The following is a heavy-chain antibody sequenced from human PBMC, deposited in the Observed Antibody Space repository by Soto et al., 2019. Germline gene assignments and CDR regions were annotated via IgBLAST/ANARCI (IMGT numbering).Heavy chain of an antibody. Sequence: QVQLQESGPGLVKPSQTLSLTCTVSGGSISSGGYYWSWIRQHPGKGLEWIGYIYYSGSTYYNPSLKSRGTISVDTSKNQFSLKLSSVTAADTAVYYCARGVTMVRGVIHTPYFDYWGQGTLVTVSS. CDR1: GGSISSGGYY. CDR3: ARGVTMVRGVIHTPYFDY. J-gene: IGHJ4*02. V-gene: IGHV4-31*03. D-gene: IGHD3-10*01. CDR2: IYYSGST.